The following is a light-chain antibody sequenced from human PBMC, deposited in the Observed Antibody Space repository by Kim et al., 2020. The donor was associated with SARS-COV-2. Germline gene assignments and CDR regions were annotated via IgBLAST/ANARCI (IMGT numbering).Light chain of an antibody. V-gene: IGKV1-27*01. CDR2: DAS. Sequence: DIQMTQSPSSLSASVGDRVTITCRASQGISNSLAWYQQKPGKGPKVLIYDASTLQSGVPSRFSGSGSGTDFTLTISSLQPEDVATYDCQKYNSAPWTLGQGTKVDIK. CDR1: QGISNS. CDR3: QKYNSAPWT. J-gene: IGKJ1*01.